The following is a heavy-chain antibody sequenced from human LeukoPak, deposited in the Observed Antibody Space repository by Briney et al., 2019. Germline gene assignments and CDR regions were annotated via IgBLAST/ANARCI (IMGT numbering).Heavy chain of an antibody. V-gene: IGHV3-7*01. CDR1: GFTFSDYW. CDR2: INQDGSVK. J-gene: IGHJ4*02. CDR3: ARDPGFSSFDY. D-gene: IGHD2-2*01. Sequence: PGGSPRLSCAVSGFTFSDYWVSWVRQTPGKGLEFVANINQDGSVKNYVSSVKGRFTTSRDNAKNSLYLQMSSLRVDDTAIYYCARDPGFSSFDYWGQGALVTVSS.